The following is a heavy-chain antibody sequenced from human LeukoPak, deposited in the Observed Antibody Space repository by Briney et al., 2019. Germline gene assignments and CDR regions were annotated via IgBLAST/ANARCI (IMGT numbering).Heavy chain of an antibody. CDR3: ARIRYCSGGSCS. V-gene: IGHV4-38-2*02. CDR1: GYSISSGYY. D-gene: IGHD2-15*01. J-gene: IGHJ5*02. Sequence: SETLSLTCTVSGYSISSGYYWGWTRQPPGKGLEWIGEINHSGSTNYNPSLKSRVTISVDTSKNQFSLKLSSVTAADTAVYYCARIRYCSGGSCSWGQGTLVTVSS. CDR2: INHSGST.